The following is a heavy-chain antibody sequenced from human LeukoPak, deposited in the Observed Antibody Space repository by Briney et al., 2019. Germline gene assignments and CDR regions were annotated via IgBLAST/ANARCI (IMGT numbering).Heavy chain of an antibody. CDR2: IYHSGST. V-gene: IGHV4-38-2*02. J-gene: IGHJ5*02. D-gene: IGHD4-11*01. Sequence: SETLSLTCTVSGYSISSGYYWGWIRQPPGKGLEWIGSIYHSGSTYYNPSLKSRVTISVDTSKNQFSLKLSSVAAADTAVYYCARSTVKIGWFDPWGQGTLVTVSS. CDR3: ARSTVKIGWFDP. CDR1: GYSISSGYY.